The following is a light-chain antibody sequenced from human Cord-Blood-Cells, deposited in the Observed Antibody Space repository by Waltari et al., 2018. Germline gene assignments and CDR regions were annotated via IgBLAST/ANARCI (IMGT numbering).Light chain of an antibody. CDR1: SSDVGGYTY. J-gene: IGLJ3*02. CDR2: DVS. V-gene: IGLV2-14*01. CDR3: SSYTSSSWV. Sequence: QSALTQPASVSGSPGQSITISCTGTSSDVGGYTYVSWYQQHPGKAPKLMIYDVSKRPSGVSNRFSGSKSGNTASLTISGLQAGDEADYYCSSYTSSSWVFGGGTKLTVL.